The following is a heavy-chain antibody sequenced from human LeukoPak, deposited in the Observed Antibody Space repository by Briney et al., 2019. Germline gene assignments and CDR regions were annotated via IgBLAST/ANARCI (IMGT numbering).Heavy chain of an antibody. CDR1: GFTFSSYS. D-gene: IGHD2-8*02. Sequence: GGSLRLSCAASGFTFSSYSMHWVRQAPGKGLVWVSRISPEGSGTTYGDSVKGRFTISRDSAKNTLYLQMNSLRAEDAAVYYCTRVLAGRSGLMDVWGRGTTVTVSS. CDR2: ISPEGSGT. V-gene: IGHV3-74*01. CDR3: TRVLAGRSGLMDV. J-gene: IGHJ6*02.